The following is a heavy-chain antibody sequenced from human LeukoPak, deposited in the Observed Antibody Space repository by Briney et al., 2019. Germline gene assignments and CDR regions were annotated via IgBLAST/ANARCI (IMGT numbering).Heavy chain of an antibody. J-gene: IGHJ4*02. D-gene: IGHD3-22*01. V-gene: IGHV3-49*04. CDR2: IRSKAYGGTT. CDR1: GFTFGDYA. CDR3: TRPGGTYYYDSSAPGGDY. Sequence: GGSLRLSCTASGFTFGDYAMSWVRQAPGKGLEWVGLIRSKAYGGTTEYAASVKGRFTISRDDSKSIAYLQMNSLKTEDTAVYYCTRPGGTYYYDSSAPGGDYWGQGTLVTVSS.